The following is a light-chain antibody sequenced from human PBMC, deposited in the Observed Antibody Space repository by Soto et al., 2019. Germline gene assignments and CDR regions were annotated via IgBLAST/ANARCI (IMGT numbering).Light chain of an antibody. CDR3: QQYNNWPPIT. V-gene: IGKV3-15*01. J-gene: IGKJ5*01. Sequence: ETVMTQSPATVSVSPGEEATLSARASQSVYSSLAWYQQKPGQAPRLLIYGAPTRATGIPARFSGSGSGTEFTLTISSLQSEDFAVYYCQQYNNWPPITFGQGTRLEIK. CDR2: GAP. CDR1: QSVYSS.